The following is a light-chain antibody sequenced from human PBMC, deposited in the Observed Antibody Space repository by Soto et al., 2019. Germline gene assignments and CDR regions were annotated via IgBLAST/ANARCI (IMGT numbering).Light chain of an antibody. V-gene: IGLV2-14*01. CDR2: DVS. CDR3: SSYTSSSTLDVV. Sequence: QSVLTQPASESGSPGQSITISCTGTSSDVGGYNYVSWYQQHPGKAPKLMIYDVSNRPSGVSNRFSGSKSGNTASLTISGLQAEDEADYYCSSYTSSSTLDVVFGGGTKLTVL. CDR1: SSDVGGYNY. J-gene: IGLJ2*01.